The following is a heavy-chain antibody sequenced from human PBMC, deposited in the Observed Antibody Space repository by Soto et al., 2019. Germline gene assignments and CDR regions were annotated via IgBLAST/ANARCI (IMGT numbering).Heavy chain of an antibody. CDR3: AKGRSYYYYYGVDV. Sequence: GESLKISCATSGFTFSDYSMNWVRQAPGKDLEWISSISTGGNYVYYADSVKGRFTISRDNSKSTLYLQMNSLRAEDTALYYCAKGRSYYYYYGVDVWGQGTTVTVSS. V-gene: IGHV3-21*04. J-gene: IGHJ6*02. CDR2: ISTGGNYV. CDR1: GFTFSDYS.